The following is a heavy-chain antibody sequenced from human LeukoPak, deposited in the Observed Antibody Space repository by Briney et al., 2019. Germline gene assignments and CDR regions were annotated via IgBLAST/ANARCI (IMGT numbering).Heavy chain of an antibody. CDR3: AKDDRPSGWSYNWFDP. J-gene: IGHJ5*02. CDR1: GFTFNNFP. V-gene: IGHV3-30*01. CDR2: ISNDGNTK. D-gene: IGHD6-19*01. Sequence: GGSLRLSCAASGFTFNNFPMHWVRQAPGKGLEWMAVISNDGNTKYYAGPVQGRFTISRDNSQNTVYLQMNSLRGEDTAVYYCAKDDRPSGWSYNWFDPWGQGTLVTVSS.